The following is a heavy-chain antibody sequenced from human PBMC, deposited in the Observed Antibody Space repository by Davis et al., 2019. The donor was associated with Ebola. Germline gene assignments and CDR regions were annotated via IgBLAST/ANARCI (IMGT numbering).Heavy chain of an antibody. D-gene: IGHD3-3*01. J-gene: IGHJ4*02. Sequence: GESLKISCAASGFAFSSYALSWVRQAPGKGLEWVSAISGNGGGTYYANSVKGRFTISRDNAKNSVYLQMNSLRAEDTAVYYCARDWTDDFWSGYYDYWGQGTLVTVSS. CDR1: GFAFSSYA. CDR3: ARDWTDDFWSGYYDY. CDR2: ISGNGGGT. V-gene: IGHV3-23*01.